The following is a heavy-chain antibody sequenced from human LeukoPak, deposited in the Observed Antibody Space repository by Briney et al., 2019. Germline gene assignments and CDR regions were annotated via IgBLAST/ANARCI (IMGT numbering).Heavy chain of an antibody. CDR2: IYTSGST. CDR1: GGSISSGSYY. Sequence: SETLSLTCTVSGGSISSGSYYWSWIRQPAGKGLEWIGRIYTSGSTNYNPSLKSRVTISVDTSKNQFSLKLSSVTAADTAVYYCARDSRYYDSSGYYDYWGQGTLVTVSS. V-gene: IGHV4-61*02. J-gene: IGHJ4*02. D-gene: IGHD3-22*01. CDR3: ARDSRYYDSSGYYDY.